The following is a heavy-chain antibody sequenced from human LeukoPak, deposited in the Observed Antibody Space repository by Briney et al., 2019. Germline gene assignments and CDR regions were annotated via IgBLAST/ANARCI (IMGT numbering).Heavy chain of an antibody. CDR1: GFTVSSNY. CDR3: ARGKQQLVRFDP. D-gene: IGHD6-13*01. Sequence: GGSLRLSCAASGFTVSSNYMSWVRQAPGKGLEWVSVIYSGGSTYYADSVKGRFTISRDNSKNTLYLQMNSLRAEDTAVYYCARGKQQLVRFDPWGQGTLVTVSS. J-gene: IGHJ5*02. CDR2: IYSGGST. V-gene: IGHV3-66*01.